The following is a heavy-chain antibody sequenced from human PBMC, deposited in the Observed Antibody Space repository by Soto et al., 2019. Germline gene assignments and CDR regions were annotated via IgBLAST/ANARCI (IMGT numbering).Heavy chain of an antibody. CDR2: ISGSGGST. J-gene: IGHJ4*02. V-gene: IGHV3-23*01. CDR1: GFTFSSYA. Sequence: EVQLLESGGGLVQPGGSLRLSCAASGFTFSSYAMSWVRQAPGKGLEWVSAISGSGGSTYYADSVKGRFTISRDNSKNVLYLQMNSLGAEDTAVYYCAKGGFGELYVGGIDYWGQGTLVTVSS. CDR3: AKGGFGELYVGGIDY. D-gene: IGHD3-10*01.